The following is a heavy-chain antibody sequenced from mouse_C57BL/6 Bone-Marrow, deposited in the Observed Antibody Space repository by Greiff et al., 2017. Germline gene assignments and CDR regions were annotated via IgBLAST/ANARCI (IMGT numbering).Heavy chain of an antibody. CDR1: GYTFTDYY. Sequence: EVQLQQSGPELVKPGASVKISCKASGYTFTDYYMNWVKQSHGKSLEWIGDINPNNGGTSYNQKFKGKATLTVDTSSSTAYMQLSSLTSEDSAVYYCARMVTTGVYYAMDYWGQGTSVTVSS. CDR3: ARMVTTGVYYAMDY. J-gene: IGHJ4*01. V-gene: IGHV1-26*01. CDR2: INPNNGGT. D-gene: IGHD2-3*01.